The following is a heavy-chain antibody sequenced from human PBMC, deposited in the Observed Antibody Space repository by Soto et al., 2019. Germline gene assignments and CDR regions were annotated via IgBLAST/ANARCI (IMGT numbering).Heavy chain of an antibody. V-gene: IGHV2-5*02. Sequence: QITLKESGPTLVKPTQTLTLTCTFSGFSLSTSGVGVGWIRQPPGKALEWLALIYWDDDKRYSPSLKSRLTITTDTPKNQVVLTMTNMDPVDTATYYCAHSQYSSGWAYYYYGMDVWGQGTTVTVSS. CDR2: IYWDDDK. CDR3: AHSQYSSGWAYYYYGMDV. CDR1: GFSLSTSGVG. D-gene: IGHD6-19*01. J-gene: IGHJ6*02.